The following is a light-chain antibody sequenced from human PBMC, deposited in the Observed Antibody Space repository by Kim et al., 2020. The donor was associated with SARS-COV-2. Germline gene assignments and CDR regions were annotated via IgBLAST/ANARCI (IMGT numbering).Light chain of an antibody. CDR1: QGISSY. CDR3: QQLNSYPGT. V-gene: IGKV1-9*01. Sequence: DIQLTQSPSFLSASVGDRVTITCRASQGISSYLAWYQQKAGKAPKLLIYAASTLQSGVPSRFSGSGSGTEFTLTISSLKPEDFATYYCQQLNSYPGTFGGGTKVDIK. J-gene: IGKJ4*01. CDR2: AAS.